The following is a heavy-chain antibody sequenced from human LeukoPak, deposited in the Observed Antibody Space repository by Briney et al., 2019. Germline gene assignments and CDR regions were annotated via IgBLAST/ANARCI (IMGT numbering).Heavy chain of an antibody. CDR2: IIPIFGTA. D-gene: IGHD6-19*01. CDR1: GGTFSSYA. Sequence: ASVKVSCKASGGTFSSYAISWVRQARGQGLEWMGGIIPIFGTANYAQKFQGRVTITADESTSTAYMELSSLRSEDTAVYYCARDLSAAVVQLWGQGTQVTVSS. J-gene: IGHJ4*02. CDR3: ARDLSAAVVQL. V-gene: IGHV1-69*13.